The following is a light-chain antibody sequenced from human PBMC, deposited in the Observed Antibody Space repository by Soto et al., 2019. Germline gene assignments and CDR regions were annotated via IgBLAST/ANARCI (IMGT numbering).Light chain of an antibody. J-gene: IGKJ5*01. V-gene: IGKV3-20*01. CDR1: QSLANSF. CDR2: DTS. Sequence: VFTHSPVTLSSSPVERATLSFMASQSLANSFIAWYQQKPGQAPRLLIYDTSSRASGIPDRFSGSGSGTDFTLTISRLETEDFAVFYCQKYGTSEIIFGQGTRLEIK. CDR3: QKYGTSEII.